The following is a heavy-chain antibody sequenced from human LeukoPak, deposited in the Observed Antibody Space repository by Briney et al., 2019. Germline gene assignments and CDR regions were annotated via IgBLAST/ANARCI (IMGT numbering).Heavy chain of an antibody. D-gene: IGHD3-22*01. CDR3: ARDTGDYYDSSGYYGD. CDR1: GFTFSSYS. CDR2: ISSSSSYI. J-gene: IGHJ4*02. Sequence: GGSLRLSCAASGFTFSSYSMNWVRQAPGKGLEWVSSISSSSSYIYYADSVKGRFTISRDNAKNSLYLQMNSLRAEDTAVYYCARDTGDYYDSSGYYGDWGQGTLVTVSS. V-gene: IGHV3-21*01.